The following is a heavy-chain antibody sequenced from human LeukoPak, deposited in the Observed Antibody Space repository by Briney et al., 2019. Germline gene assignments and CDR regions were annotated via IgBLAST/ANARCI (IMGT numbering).Heavy chain of an antibody. CDR3: TNHALDY. CDR2: ITPSGSST. V-gene: IGHV3-48*03. Sequence: PGGSLSLSCVAPGFTFSTYEMHWVRQAPGKGLEWLSYITPSGSSTYYADSVKGRFTISRDNAKSSLYLQMNSLRVEDTAVYYCTNHALDYSGQGTLVTVSS. J-gene: IGHJ4*02. CDR1: GFTFSTYE. D-gene: IGHD2-2*01.